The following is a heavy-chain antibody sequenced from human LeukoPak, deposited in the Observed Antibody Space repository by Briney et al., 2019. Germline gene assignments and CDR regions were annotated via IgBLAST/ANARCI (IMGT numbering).Heavy chain of an antibody. CDR1: GYTFTGYY. J-gene: IGHJ4*02. D-gene: IGHD4-17*01. Sequence: ASVKVSCKASGYTFTGYYMHWVRQAPGQGPEWMGWINPNSGGTNYAQKFQGWVTMTRDTSISTAYMELSRLRSDDTAVHYCARERHDYGDSPLDYWGQGTLVTVSS. V-gene: IGHV1-2*04. CDR2: INPNSGGT. CDR3: ARERHDYGDSPLDY.